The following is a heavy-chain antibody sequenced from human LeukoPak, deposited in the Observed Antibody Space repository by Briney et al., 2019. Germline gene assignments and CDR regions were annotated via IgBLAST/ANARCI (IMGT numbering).Heavy chain of an antibody. CDR3: ARDLSNGVVAEGPGY. J-gene: IGHJ4*02. D-gene: IGHD2-8*01. Sequence: LGASVKVSCKASGYTFTGYYMHWVRQAPGQGLEWMGWINPNSGGTNYAQKFQGRVTMTRDTSISTAYMELSRLRSDDTAVYYCARDLSNGVVAEGPGYWGQGTLVTVSS. V-gene: IGHV1-2*03. CDR1: GYTFTGYY. CDR2: INPNSGGT.